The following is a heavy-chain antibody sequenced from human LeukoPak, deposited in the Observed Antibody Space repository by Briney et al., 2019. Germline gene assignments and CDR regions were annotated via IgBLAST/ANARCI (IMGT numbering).Heavy chain of an antibody. CDR3: AKRGAEVGATVAPGDY. Sequence: QSGGSLRLSCAASGFTFSSYAMSWVRQAPGKGLEWVSALSGSAGSTYYADSVTGRFTISRDNSKNTLYLQMNCLRAEDTAVYYCAKRGAEVGATVAPGDYWGQGTLVTVSS. CDR2: LSGSAGST. J-gene: IGHJ4*02. CDR1: GFTFSSYA. D-gene: IGHD1-26*01. V-gene: IGHV3-23*01.